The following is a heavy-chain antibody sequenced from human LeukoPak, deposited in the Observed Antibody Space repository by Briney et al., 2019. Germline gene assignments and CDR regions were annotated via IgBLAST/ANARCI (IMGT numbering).Heavy chain of an antibody. CDR1: GYTFTSYG. Sequence: ASVKVSCKASGYTFTSYGISWVRQAPGQGLEWTGWISAYNGNTNYAQKLQGRVTMTTDTSTSTAYMELRSLRSDDTAVYYCARDSSSKWEQNWFDPWGQGTLVTVSS. V-gene: IGHV1-18*01. CDR2: ISAYNGNT. J-gene: IGHJ5*02. D-gene: IGHD1-26*01. CDR3: ARDSSSKWEQNWFDP.